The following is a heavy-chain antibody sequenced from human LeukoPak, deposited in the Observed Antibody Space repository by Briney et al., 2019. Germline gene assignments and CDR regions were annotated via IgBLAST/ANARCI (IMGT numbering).Heavy chain of an antibody. V-gene: IGHV1-18*01. CDR2: ISVYNGNT. D-gene: IGHD6-19*01. CDR3: ARYTSGRLNPGFYHYYMDV. Sequence: ASVKVSCKASGYTFSTYGISWVRQAPGQGLEWMGWISVYNGNTNYAQKLQGRVTMTTDTSTSTAYMELRSLRSDDTAVYYCARYTSGRLNPGFYHYYMDVWGKGTTVTVSS. CDR1: GYTFSTYG. J-gene: IGHJ6*03.